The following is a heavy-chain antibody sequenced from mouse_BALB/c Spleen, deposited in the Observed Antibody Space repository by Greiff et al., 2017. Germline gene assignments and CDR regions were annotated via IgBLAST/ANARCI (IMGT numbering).Heavy chain of an antibody. J-gene: IGHJ2*01. CDR2: ISSGGSYT. CDR3: TREDYYGSSYGYFDY. V-gene: IGHV5-6-4*01. CDR1: GFTFSSYT. D-gene: IGHD1-1*01. Sequence: EVKLVESGGGLVKPGGSLKLSCAASGFTFSSYTMSWVRQTPEKRLEWVATISSGGSYTYYPDSVKGRFTISRDNAKNTLYLQMSSLKSEDTAMYYCTREDYYGSSYGYFDYWGQGTTLTVSS.